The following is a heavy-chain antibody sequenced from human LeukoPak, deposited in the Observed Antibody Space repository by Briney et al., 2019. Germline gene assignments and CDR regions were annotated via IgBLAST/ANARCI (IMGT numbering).Heavy chain of an antibody. D-gene: IGHD4-17*01. CDR2: IWYDGSNK. CDR3: ARGSATVTTEPDY. V-gene: IGHV3-33*01. J-gene: IGHJ4*02. CDR1: GFTLSSFG. Sequence: PGGSLRLSCAASGFTLSSFGMHWVRQAPGKGLEWVAVIWYDGSNKYYADSVKGRFTISRDNSRNTLYLQMSSLRAEGTAVYYCARGSATVTTEPDYWGQGTLVTVSS.